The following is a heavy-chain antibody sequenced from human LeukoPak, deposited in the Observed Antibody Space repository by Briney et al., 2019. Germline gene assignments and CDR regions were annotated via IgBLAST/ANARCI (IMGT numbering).Heavy chain of an antibody. CDR3: AKSTLIVVITLFDY. Sequence: GSLILSCAASGFTFSSYSMNWVRQAPGKGLEWVSYISSVSSTIYYADSVKGRFTISRDNSKNTLYLQMNSLRAEDTAVYYCAKSTLIVVITLFDYWGQGTLVTVSS. V-gene: IGHV3-48*01. D-gene: IGHD3-22*01. CDR1: GFTFSSYS. J-gene: IGHJ4*02. CDR2: ISSVSSTI.